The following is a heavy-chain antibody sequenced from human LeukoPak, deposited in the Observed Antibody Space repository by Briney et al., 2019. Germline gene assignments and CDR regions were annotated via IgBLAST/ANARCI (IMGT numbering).Heavy chain of an antibody. CDR3: ASQKESFYDSSGNC. CDR2: ISGSGGGT. D-gene: IGHD3-22*01. CDR1: GFTFSSYA. J-gene: IGHJ4*02. V-gene: IGHV3-23*01. Sequence: GGSLRLSCAASGFTFSSYAMSWVRQAPGKGLEWVSAISGSGGGTYYADSVKGRFAISRGNSKNTLYLQLNSLRAEDTAVYYCASQKESFYDSSGNCWGQGTLVTVSS.